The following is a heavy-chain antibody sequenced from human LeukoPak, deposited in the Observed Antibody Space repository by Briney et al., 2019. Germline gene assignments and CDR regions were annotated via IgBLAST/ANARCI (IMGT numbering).Heavy chain of an antibody. CDR1: GGFINSYY. D-gene: IGHD3-22*01. V-gene: IGHV4-4*07. CDR2: IYTSGST. CDR3: ASGGYYYDSSGYRLAEYFQH. Sequence: PSETLSLTCTVSGGFINSYYWSWIRQRAGKGLEWIGRIYTSGSTNYNPSLKSRVTMSVDTSKNQFALKLSSVTAADTAVYYCASGGYYYDSSGYRLAEYFQHWGQGTLVTVSS. J-gene: IGHJ1*01.